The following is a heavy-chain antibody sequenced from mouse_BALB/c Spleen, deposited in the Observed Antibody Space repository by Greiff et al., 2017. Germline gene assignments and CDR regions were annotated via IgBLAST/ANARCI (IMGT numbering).Heavy chain of an antibody. V-gene: IGHV1-5*01. D-gene: IGHD2-1*01. CDR1: GYSFTSYW. J-gene: IGHJ4*01. CDR2: IYPGNSDT. Sequence: VQLKQSGTVLARPGASVKMSCKASGYSFTSYWMHWVKQRPGQGLEWIGAIYPGNSDTSYNQKFKGKAKLTAVTSASTAYMELSSLTNEDSAVYYCTRSYGNYLYAMDYWGQGTSVTVSS. CDR3: TRSYGNYLYAMDY.